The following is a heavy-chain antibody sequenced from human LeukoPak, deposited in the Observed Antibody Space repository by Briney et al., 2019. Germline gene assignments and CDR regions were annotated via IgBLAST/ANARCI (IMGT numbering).Heavy chain of an antibody. D-gene: IGHD6-19*01. Sequence: ASVKVSCKASGYTFTSYGISWVRQAPGQGLEWMGWINPNSGGTNYAQKFQGWVTMTRDTSISTAYMELSRLRSDDTAVYYCARDHPVAGTDYWGQGTLVTVSS. V-gene: IGHV1-2*04. CDR2: INPNSGGT. CDR3: ARDHPVAGTDY. J-gene: IGHJ4*02. CDR1: GYTFTSYG.